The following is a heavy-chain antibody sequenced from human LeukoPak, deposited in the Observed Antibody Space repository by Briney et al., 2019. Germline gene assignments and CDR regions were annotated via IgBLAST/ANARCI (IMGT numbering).Heavy chain of an antibody. CDR1: GYTFTSYD. V-gene: IGHV1-8*01. D-gene: IGHD3-22*01. CDR3: ARGLRGDYYYDSSGYYAEAV. J-gene: IGHJ4*02. Sequence: ASVKVSCKASGYTFTSYDINWVRQASGQGLEWMGWMNPNSGNTGYAQKFQGRVTMTRNTSISTAYMELSSLRSEDTAVYYCARGLRGDYYYDSSGYYAEAVWGQGTLVTVSS. CDR2: MNPNSGNT.